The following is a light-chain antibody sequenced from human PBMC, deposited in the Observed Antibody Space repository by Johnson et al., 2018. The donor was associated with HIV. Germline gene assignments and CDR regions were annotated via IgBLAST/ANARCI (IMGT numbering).Light chain of an antibody. J-gene: IGLJ1*01. V-gene: IGLV1-51*02. Sequence: QSVLTQPPSVSAAPGQKVTISCSRSSSNIGNNYVSWYQQLPGTAPKLLIYENDKRPSGIPDRFSGSKSGTSATLGITGLQTGDEADYYCGTWDNSLSIGGVFGSATKVTVL. CDR1: SSNIGNNY. CDR3: GTWDNSLSIGGV. CDR2: END.